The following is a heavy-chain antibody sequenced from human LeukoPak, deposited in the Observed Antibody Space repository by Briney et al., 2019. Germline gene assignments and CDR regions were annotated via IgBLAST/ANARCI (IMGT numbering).Heavy chain of an antibody. J-gene: IGHJ4*02. CDR3: ARSPPYCGGDCYPTIDY. Sequence: GASVKVSFKASGYTFTSYGISWVRQAPGQGLEWMGWISAYNGNTNYAQKLQGRVTMTTDTSTSTAYMELRSLRSDDTAVYYCARSPPYCGGDCYPTIDYWGQGTLVTVSS. V-gene: IGHV1-18*01. D-gene: IGHD2-21*02. CDR2: ISAYNGNT. CDR1: GYTFTSYG.